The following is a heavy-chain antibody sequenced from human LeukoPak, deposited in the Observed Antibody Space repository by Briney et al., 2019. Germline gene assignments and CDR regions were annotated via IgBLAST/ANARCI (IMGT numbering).Heavy chain of an antibody. CDR3: ARDGSKYYFDY. CDR1: GYTFTSYY. CDR2: INPSGGST. J-gene: IGHJ4*02. V-gene: IGHV1-46*01. Sequence: VATVKVSCKASGYTFTSYYMHWVRQAPGQGLEWMGIINPSGGSTSYAQKFQGRVTMTRDTSTSTVYMELSSLRSEDTAVYYCARDGSKYYFDYWGQGTLVTVSS.